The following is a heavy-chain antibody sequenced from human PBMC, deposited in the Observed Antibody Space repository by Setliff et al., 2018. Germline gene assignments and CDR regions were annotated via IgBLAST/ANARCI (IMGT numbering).Heavy chain of an antibody. Sequence: ASVKVSCKASGYTFTDHYLYWVRQAPGQGLECMGRINPNNGGTNYAQKFQGRVTMTRDTSITTVYMDLSWLKSDDTAVYYCARGTDYHGSGSYWAKDVWGKGTTVTV. D-gene: IGHD3-10*01. CDR3: ARGTDYHGSGSYWAKDV. CDR2: INPNNGGT. V-gene: IGHV1-2*06. J-gene: IGHJ6*03. CDR1: GYTFTDHY.